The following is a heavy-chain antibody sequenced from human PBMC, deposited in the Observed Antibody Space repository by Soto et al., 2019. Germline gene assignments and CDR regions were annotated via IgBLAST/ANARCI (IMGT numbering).Heavy chain of an antibody. CDR1: GFTFSSYS. CDR2: ISSSSSYI. V-gene: IGHV3-21*01. CDR3: AKMVRGYGMDV. D-gene: IGHD3-10*01. Sequence: EVQLVESGGGLVKPGGSLRLSCAASGFTFSSYSMNWVRQAPGKGLEWVSSISSSSSYIYYADSVKGRFTISRDNAKNSLYLQMNSLRAEDTAVYYCAKMVRGYGMDVWSQGTTVTVSS. J-gene: IGHJ6*02.